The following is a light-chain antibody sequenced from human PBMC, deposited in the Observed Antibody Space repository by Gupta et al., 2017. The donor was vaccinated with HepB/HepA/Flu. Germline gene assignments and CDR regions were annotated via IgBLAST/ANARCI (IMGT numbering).Light chain of an antibody. CDR1: QSVSSY. J-gene: IGKJ4*01. Sequence: EIVLTQSPATLSLSPGERATLSCRASQSVSSYLAWYQQKPGQAPRLLIYDASNRATGITARFSGSGSGTDFTLTSSRRENEDCAVYYLQQRSISPAFGRGTKVEIK. V-gene: IGKV3-11*01. CDR2: DAS. CDR3: QQRSISPA.